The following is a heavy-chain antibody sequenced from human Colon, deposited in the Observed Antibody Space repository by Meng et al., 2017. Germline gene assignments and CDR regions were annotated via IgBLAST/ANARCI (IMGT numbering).Heavy chain of an antibody. Sequence: GESLKISCVASEFNFKTYDMTWVRQAPGKGLEWVSGISASGDKTYYADAVKGRFTISRDNSKNTLYLQMNSLRGEDTALYYCAKEAPTPGDYWGQGTVVTVSS. D-gene: IGHD2-15*01. CDR1: EFNFKTYD. J-gene: IGHJ4*02. CDR3: AKEAPTPGDY. CDR2: ISASGDKT. V-gene: IGHV3-23*01.